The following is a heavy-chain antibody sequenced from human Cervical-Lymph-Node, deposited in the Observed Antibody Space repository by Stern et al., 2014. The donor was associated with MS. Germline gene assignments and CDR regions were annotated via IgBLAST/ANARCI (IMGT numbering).Heavy chain of an antibody. V-gene: IGHV3-53*01. CDR3: ARDTSSPERSDW. Sequence: EVQLVESGGGVIQPGGSLRLSCTASGFTVSRDYMTWVRQAPVKGLEWTLRLMNGGITFSTDSVKGLFTISRDDSKNTVYLHMTSLRAEDTAMYYCARDTSSPERSDWWGQGTLVTVSS. J-gene: IGHJ4*02. CDR2: LMNGGIT. CDR1: GFTVSRDY. D-gene: IGHD1-1*01.